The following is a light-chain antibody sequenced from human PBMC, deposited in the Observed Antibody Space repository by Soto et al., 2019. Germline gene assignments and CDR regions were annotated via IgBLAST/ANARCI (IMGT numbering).Light chain of an antibody. CDR3: QQRNIWPPVT. Sequence: EIVLTQSPATLSLSPVERATLSCRAGQNIGTSLVWSQQKPGQPPRLLIYGAFNRAAGIPARFSGSGSGTDFTLTISSLEPEDSAVYYCQQRNIWPPVTFGQGTRLEIK. J-gene: IGKJ5*01. CDR2: GAF. CDR1: QNIGTS. V-gene: IGKV3-11*01.